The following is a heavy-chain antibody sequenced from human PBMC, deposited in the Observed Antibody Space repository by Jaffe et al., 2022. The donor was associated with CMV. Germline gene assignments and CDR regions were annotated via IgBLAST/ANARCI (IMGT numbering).Heavy chain of an antibody. V-gene: IGHV3-33*01. CDR3: AREGVCSSTSCYTQLDYYYGMDV. D-gene: IGHD2-2*02. CDR1: GFTFSSYG. J-gene: IGHJ6*02. Sequence: QVQLVESGGGVVQPGRSLRLSCAASGFTFSSYGMHWVRQAPGKGLEWVAVIWYDGSNKYYADSVKGRFTISRDNSKNTLYLQMNSLRAEDTAVYYCAREGVCSSTSCYTQLDYYYGMDVWGQGTTVTVSS. CDR2: IWYDGSNK.